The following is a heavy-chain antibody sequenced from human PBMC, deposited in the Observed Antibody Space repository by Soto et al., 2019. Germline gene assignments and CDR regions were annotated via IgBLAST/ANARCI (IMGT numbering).Heavy chain of an antibody. CDR2: ISSSSSYI. V-gene: IGHV3-21*01. CDR1: GFTFSSYS. J-gene: IGHJ5*02. D-gene: IGHD3-10*01. CDR3: GTDFTTMVRGVTLLFEP. Sequence: GGSLRLSCAASGFTFSSYSMNWVRQAPGKGLEWVSSISSSSSYIYYADSVKGRFTISRDNAKNSLYLQMNSLRAEDTAVYYCGTDFTTMVRGVTLLFEPWGQGTLVTVSS.